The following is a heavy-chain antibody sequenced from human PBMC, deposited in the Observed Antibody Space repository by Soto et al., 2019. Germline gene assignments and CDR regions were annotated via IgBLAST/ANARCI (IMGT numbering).Heavy chain of an antibody. Sequence: PSETLSLTCTVSGVSISSGDYYWSWIRQPPGKGLEWIGYIYYSGSTYYNPSLKSRVTISVDTSKNQFSLKLSSVTAADTAVYYCARAVPAASDAFDIWGQGTMVTVSS. CDR3: ARAVPAASDAFDI. D-gene: IGHD2-2*01. CDR1: GVSISSGDYY. V-gene: IGHV4-30-4*01. J-gene: IGHJ3*02. CDR2: IYYSGST.